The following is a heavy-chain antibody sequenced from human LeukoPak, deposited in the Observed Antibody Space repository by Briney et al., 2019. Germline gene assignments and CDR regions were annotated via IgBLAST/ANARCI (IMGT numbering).Heavy chain of an antibody. CDR3: AKDLGGSYYYAFDI. CDR1: RFTFDDYA. V-gene: IGHV3-9*01. CDR2: ISWNSGII. Sequence: PGGSLRLSCAASRFTFDDYAMHWVRQAPGKGLEWVSGISWNSGIIAYADSVKGRFTISRDNAKNSLYLQMNSLRAEDTALYYCAKDLGGSYYYAFDIWGQGTMVTVSS. D-gene: IGHD1-26*01. J-gene: IGHJ3*02.